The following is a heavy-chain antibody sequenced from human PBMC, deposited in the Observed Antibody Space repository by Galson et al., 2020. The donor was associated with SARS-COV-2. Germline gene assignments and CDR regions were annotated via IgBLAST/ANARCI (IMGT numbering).Heavy chain of an antibody. Sequence: ASVKVSCKASGYTFTSYDINWVRQATGQGLEWMGWMNPNSGNTGYAQKFQGRVTMTRNTSISTAYMELSSLRSEDTAVYYCARGPYSSTRPRYFQHWGQGTLVTVSS. CDR2: MNPNSGNT. V-gene: IGHV1-8*01. D-gene: IGHD6-13*01. J-gene: IGHJ1*01. CDR3: ARGPYSSTRPRYFQH. CDR1: GYTFTSYD.